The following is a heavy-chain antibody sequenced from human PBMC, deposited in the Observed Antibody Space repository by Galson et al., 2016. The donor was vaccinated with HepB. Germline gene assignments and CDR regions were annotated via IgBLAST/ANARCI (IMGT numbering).Heavy chain of an antibody. Sequence: SLRLSCAASGFTFSTYAMNWVRQAPGKGLEWVSAISGTGSSTYYADSVKGRFTISRDNSKNMLFLQMDSLRAEDTAVYYCAKFGVGVLLAFVNWGQGTLVTVSS. V-gene: IGHV3-23*01. D-gene: IGHD3-16*01. CDR2: ISGTGSST. J-gene: IGHJ4*02. CDR3: AKFGVGVLLAFVN. CDR1: GFTFSTYA.